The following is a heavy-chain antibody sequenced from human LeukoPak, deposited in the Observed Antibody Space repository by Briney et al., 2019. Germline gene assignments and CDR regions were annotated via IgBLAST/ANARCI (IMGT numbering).Heavy chain of an antibody. Sequence: SGPTLVNPTQTLTLTCTFSGFSLNTRGVGVGWIRQPPGRALEWLALIYWDDDRRYSLSLKSRLTITKDTSKNQVVLTMTNMDPVDTATYFCAHRKNYYDSSVFDNWGQGTLVTASS. CDR1: GFSLNTRGVG. J-gene: IGHJ4*02. V-gene: IGHV2-5*02. D-gene: IGHD3-22*01. CDR3: AHRKNYYDSSVFDN. CDR2: IYWDDDR.